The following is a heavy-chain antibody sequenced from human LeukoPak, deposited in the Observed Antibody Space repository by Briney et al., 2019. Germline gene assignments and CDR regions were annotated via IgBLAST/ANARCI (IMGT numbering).Heavy chain of an antibody. Sequence: GGSLRLSCAASGFTFSGSGMSWVRQAPGKGLEWISSSGDSDGSTYYADSLKGRFTISRDNSKNTLYLQMNNLRAEDTAVFYCAKGGCRGTCNPLAYWGQGALVTVSP. CDR1: GFTFSGSG. CDR2: SGDSDGST. D-gene: IGHD2-15*01. J-gene: IGHJ4*02. CDR3: AKGGCRGTCNPLAY. V-gene: IGHV3-23*01.